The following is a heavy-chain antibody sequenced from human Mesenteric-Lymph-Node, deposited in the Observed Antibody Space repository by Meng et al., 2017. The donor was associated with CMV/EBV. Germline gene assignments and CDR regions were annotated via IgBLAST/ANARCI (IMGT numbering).Heavy chain of an antibody. D-gene: IGHD4-23*01. J-gene: IGHJ4*02. CDR3: ARHQRWLKSEGGFNY. CDR2: INHSGST. V-gene: IGHV4-34*01. CDR1: GGSFSGYY. Sequence: QGQRQRWGPGLLTPSETLSLPCAVYGGSFSGYYWSWIRQPPGKGLEWIGEINHSGSTNYNPSLKSRVTISVDTSKNQFSLKLSSVTAADTAVYYCARHQRWLKSEGGFNYWGQGTLVTVSS.